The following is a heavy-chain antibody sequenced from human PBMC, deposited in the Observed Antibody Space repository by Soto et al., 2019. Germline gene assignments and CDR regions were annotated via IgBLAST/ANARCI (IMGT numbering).Heavy chain of an antibody. J-gene: IGHJ4*02. Sequence: RRSCAVWGVTSSRYGTHWVRQAPGKGLEWVAVISYDGSNKYYADSVKGRFTISRDNSKNTLYLQMNSLRAEDTAVYYCAKVRYSSGWDFDYWGQGTLVTVSS. CDR3: AKVRYSSGWDFDY. CDR1: GVTSSRYG. CDR2: ISYDGSNK. D-gene: IGHD6-19*01. V-gene: IGHV3-30*18.